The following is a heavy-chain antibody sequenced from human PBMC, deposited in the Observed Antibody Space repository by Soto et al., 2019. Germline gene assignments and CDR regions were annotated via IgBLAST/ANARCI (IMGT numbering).Heavy chain of an antibody. D-gene: IGHD4-17*01. CDR2: INHSGST. Sequence: QVQLQQWGAGLLKPSETLSLTCAVYGGSFSGYYWSWIRQPPGKGLEWIGEINHSGSTNYNPSLKSRVTISVDTSKNQFSLKLSSVTAADTAVYYCAREDTTVTGGDAFDIWGQGTMVTVSS. CDR1: GGSFSGYY. V-gene: IGHV4-34*01. CDR3: AREDTTVTGGDAFDI. J-gene: IGHJ3*02.